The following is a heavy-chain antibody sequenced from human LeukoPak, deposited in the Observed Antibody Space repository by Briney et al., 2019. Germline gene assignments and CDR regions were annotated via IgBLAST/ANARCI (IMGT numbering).Heavy chain of an antibody. CDR2: IYYSGST. J-gene: IGHJ4*02. D-gene: IGHD3-10*01. CDR1: GGSISSSSYY. CDR3: ARDSYYGSGSYSQGVDY. V-gene: IGHV4-39*07. Sequence: SETLSLTCTVSGGSISSSSYYWGWIRQPPGKGLEWIGSIYYSGSTYYNPSLKSRVTMSVDTSKNQFSLKLSSVTAADTAVYYCARDSYYGSGSYSQGVDYWGQGTLVTVSS.